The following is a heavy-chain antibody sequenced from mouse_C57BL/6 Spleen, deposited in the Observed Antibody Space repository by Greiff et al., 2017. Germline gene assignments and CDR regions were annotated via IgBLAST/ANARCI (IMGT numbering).Heavy chain of an antibody. CDR1: GFTFSSYA. CDR2: ISDGGSYS. D-gene: IGHD3-2*02. V-gene: IGHV5-4*01. Sequence: EVKLMESGGGLVKPGGSLKLSCAASGFTFSSYAMSWVRQTPEKRLEWVATISDGGSYSYYPDNVKGRFTISRDNAKNNLYLQMSHLKSEDTAMDYCAREAAQAPGDWGQGTTLTVSS. CDR3: AREAAQAPGD. J-gene: IGHJ2*01.